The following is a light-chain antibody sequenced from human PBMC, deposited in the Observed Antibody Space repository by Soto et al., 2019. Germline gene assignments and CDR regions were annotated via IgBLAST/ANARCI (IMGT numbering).Light chain of an antibody. J-gene: IGKJ2*01. CDR3: QQYYSLPYT. CDR2: ATS. CDR1: QGIYKD. Sequence: DIQMTQSPSSLSASVGDRVTITCQASQGIYKDLNWYQQKPGKAPKLLIYATSNLGTGVPSRFSGSTSETDFTFPISTLQPEDIATYYCQQYYSLPYTFGQGTKLEI. V-gene: IGKV1-33*01.